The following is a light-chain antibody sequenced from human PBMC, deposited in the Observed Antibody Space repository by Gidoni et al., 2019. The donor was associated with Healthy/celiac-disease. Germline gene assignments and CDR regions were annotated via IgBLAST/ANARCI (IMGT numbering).Light chain of an antibody. CDR2: EVS. CDR3: SSYTSSSIVV. V-gene: IGLV2-14*01. CDR1: SSDVGGYNY. J-gene: IGLJ2*01. Sequence: QSALTQPASVSGSPGQSSTISCTGTSSDVGGYNYVSWYQQHPGKAPKLMISEVSNRPSGVSNRFSGSKSGNTASLTISGLQAEDEADYYGSSYTSSSIVVFGGGTKLTVL.